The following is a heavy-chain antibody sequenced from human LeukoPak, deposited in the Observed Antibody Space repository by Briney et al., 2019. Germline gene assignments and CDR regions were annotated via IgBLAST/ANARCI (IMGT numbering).Heavy chain of an antibody. CDR1: GFTFSTYA. V-gene: IGHV3-64D*09. J-gene: IGHJ4*02. CDR3: VKDDSYYYDRSGRAY. D-gene: IGHD3-22*01. CDR2: ISSNGGST. Sequence: PGGSLRLSCSASGFTFSTYAMHWVRQAPGKGLEYVSAISSNGGSTYYADSVKGRFTISRDNSKNTLYLQMNSLRAEDTAVHHCVKDDSYYYDRSGRAYWGQGTLVTVSS.